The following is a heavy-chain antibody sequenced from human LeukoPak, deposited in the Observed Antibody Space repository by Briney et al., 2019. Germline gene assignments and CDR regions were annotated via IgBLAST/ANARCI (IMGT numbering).Heavy chain of an antibody. J-gene: IGHJ4*02. Sequence: SVKVSCKASGGTFSSYAISWVRQAPGQGLEWMGGIIPIFGTANYAQKFQGRVTITTDESTSTAYMELSSLRSEDTAVYYCARVPLRYCGSTSCYQFDYWGQGTLVTVSS. CDR2: IIPIFGTA. CDR3: ARVPLRYCGSTSCYQFDY. CDR1: GGTFSSYA. D-gene: IGHD2-2*01. V-gene: IGHV1-69*05.